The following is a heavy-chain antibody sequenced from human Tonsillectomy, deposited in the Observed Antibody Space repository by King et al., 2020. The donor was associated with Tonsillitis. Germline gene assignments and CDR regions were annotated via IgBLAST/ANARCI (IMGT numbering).Heavy chain of an antibody. D-gene: IGHD1-26*01. CDR1: GFTFSTYA. Sequence: VQLVESGGGLVQPGGSLILSCAASGFTFSTYAMSWVRQAPGKGLEWVSTISGSAGTTYYADSVKGRFTISRDNSKNTLYLQMNSLRAQDTAVYYCAKVTFESWALQGGYYFDYWGQGTLVTVSS. CDR3: AKVTFESWALQGGYYFDY. J-gene: IGHJ4*02. CDR2: ISGSAGTT. V-gene: IGHV3-23*04.